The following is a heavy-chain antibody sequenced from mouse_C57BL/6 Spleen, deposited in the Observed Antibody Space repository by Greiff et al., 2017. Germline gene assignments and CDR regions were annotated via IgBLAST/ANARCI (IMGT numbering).Heavy chain of an antibody. J-gene: IGHJ4*01. CDR3: ARPEYDYPDYYAMDY. CDR1: GFTFSDYG. V-gene: IGHV5-17*01. Sequence: EVQLVESGGGLVKPGGSLKLSCAASGFTFSDYGMHWVRQAPEKGLEWVAYISSGSSTLYYADTVKGRFTISRDNAKNTLFLHMTSLRSEDTAMYYCARPEYDYPDYYAMDYWGQGTSVTVSS. CDR2: ISSGSSTL. D-gene: IGHD2-4*01.